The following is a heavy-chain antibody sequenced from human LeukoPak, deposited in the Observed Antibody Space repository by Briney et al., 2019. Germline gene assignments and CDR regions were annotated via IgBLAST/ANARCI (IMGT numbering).Heavy chain of an antibody. CDR3: AKGGSTNFYYGDV. D-gene: IGHD2/OR15-2a*01. CDR2: IYDSGST. J-gene: IGHJ6*02. V-gene: IGHV4-59*01. Sequence: PSETLSLTCSVSGGSMTNFYWTWIRQPPGKGLEWIGDIYDSGSTRYNTSLENRGTILVDTSNNQLSLKLSSVTGADTAVYYCAKGGSTNFYYGDVWGQGTTVTVSS. CDR1: GGSMTNFY.